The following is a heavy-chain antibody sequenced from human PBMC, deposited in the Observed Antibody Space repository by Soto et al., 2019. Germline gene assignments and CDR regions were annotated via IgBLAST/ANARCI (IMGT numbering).Heavy chain of an antibody. Sequence: QVQLQESGPGLVKPSETLSLTCTVSGGSISSYYWSWIRQPAGKGLEWIGRIYTSGSTNYNPPLKSRVTMSVDTSKNQFSLKLSSVTAADTAVYYCARSIAAAGMGIFDYWGQGTLVTVSS. D-gene: IGHD6-13*01. CDR2: IYTSGST. CDR1: GGSISSYY. CDR3: ARSIAAAGMGIFDY. V-gene: IGHV4-4*07. J-gene: IGHJ4*02.